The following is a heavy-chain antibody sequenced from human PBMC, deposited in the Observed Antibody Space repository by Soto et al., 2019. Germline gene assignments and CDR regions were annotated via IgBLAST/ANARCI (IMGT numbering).Heavy chain of an antibody. J-gene: IGHJ5*02. CDR1: GYTFTGYY. CDR3: AKDIVVVPAASGWFDP. V-gene: IGHV1-2*02. D-gene: IGHD2-2*01. CDR2: VKPNSGGT. Sequence: VQLVQSGAEVKKPGASVKVSCKASGYTFTGYYMHWVRQAPGQGLEWMGWVKPNSGGTNHAQKVQGRVTMTRDTSISTAYMELSRLRSDDTAVYYCAKDIVVVPAASGWFDPWGQGTLVTVSA.